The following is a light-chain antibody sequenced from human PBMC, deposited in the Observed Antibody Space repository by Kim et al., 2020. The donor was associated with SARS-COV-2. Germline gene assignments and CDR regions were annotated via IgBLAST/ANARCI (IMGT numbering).Light chain of an antibody. J-gene: IGLJ3*02. Sequence: QNATLTCTGNSNNVGNEGVAWLQQHQGHPPKLLSCRNNNRPSGISERFSASRSGNTASLTITGLQPEDEADYYCSAWDSSLSAWVFGGGTQLTVL. CDR3: SAWDSSLSAWV. V-gene: IGLV10-54*01. CDR2: RNN. CDR1: SNNVGNEG.